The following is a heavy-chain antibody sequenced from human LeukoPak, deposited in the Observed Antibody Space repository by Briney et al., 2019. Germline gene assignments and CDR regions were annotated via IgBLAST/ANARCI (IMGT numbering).Heavy chain of an antibody. CDR3: AKDIGWELNAAFDI. Sequence: GGSLRLCCAASGFTFDDYAMHWVRQAPGKGLEWVSGISWNSGSIGYADSVKGRFTISRDNAKNSLYLQMNSLRAEDTALYYCAKDIGWELNAAFDIWGQGTMVTVSS. V-gene: IGHV3-9*01. J-gene: IGHJ3*02. D-gene: IGHD1-26*01. CDR1: GFTFDDYA. CDR2: ISWNSGSI.